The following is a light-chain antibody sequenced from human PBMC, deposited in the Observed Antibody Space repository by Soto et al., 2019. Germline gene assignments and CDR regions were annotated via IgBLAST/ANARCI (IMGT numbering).Light chain of an antibody. CDR3: QQSYSTHQT. J-gene: IGKJ1*01. CDR2: AAS. Sequence: DIQMTQYPSPLYASVGDRVTITCRASQSSSNYVNWYHQKTGKAPTRLIYAASSLESWVPSRCSGSGSGTDFTLTISSLQPEDFATYYCQQSYSTHQTFGRGTKVDIK. V-gene: IGKV1-39*01. CDR1: QSSSNY.